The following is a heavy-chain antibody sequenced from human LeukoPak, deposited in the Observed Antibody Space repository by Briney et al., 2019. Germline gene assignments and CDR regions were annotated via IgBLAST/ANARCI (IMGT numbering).Heavy chain of an antibody. CDR3: AKVWWVRNRFKSQGCSNP. CDR2: IYNSGSD. J-gene: IGHJ5*02. CDR1: GGAISSSY. Sequence: PSETLSLTCTVSGGAISSSYWSWIRQPPGKGLEWIGHIYNSGSDNYNPSLESRVTISVDTSKSQFSLKLSSVTAADTAVYYCAKVWWVRNRFKSQGCSNPWGQGPWSPSPQ. V-gene: IGHV4-59*01. D-gene: IGHD1-26*01.